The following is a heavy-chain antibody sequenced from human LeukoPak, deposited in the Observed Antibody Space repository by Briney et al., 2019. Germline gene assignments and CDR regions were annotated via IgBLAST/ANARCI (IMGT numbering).Heavy chain of an antibody. CDR2: ISGSGGST. Sequence: PGGSLRLSCAASGFTFSSYAMSWVRQAPGKGLQWVSAISGSGGSTYYADSVRVRFTISRDNAKNSLFLQMNSLRAEDTAVYYCARDEWGDAFDIWGQGTMVTVFS. CDR1: GFTFSSYA. CDR3: ARDEWGDAFDI. V-gene: IGHV3-23*01. D-gene: IGHD1-26*01. J-gene: IGHJ3*02.